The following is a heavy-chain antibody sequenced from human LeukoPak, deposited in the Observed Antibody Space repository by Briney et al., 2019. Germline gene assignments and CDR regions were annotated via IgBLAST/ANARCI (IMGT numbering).Heavy chain of an antibody. CDR1: GGSISIYY. CDR2: FYSSGTT. D-gene: IGHD2-8*01. CDR3: ARDNGGWYFDY. Sequence: PSEPLSLTCTFSGGSISIYYWSWIRQPAGKGLEWIGRFYSSGTTNYNPSLRSRVTMSVDTSKSQFSLKLTSVTAADTAVYYCARDNGGWYFDYWGQGTLVTVSS. V-gene: IGHV4-4*07. J-gene: IGHJ4*02.